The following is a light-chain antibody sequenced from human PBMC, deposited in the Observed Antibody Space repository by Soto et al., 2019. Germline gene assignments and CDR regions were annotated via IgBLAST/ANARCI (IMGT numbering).Light chain of an antibody. CDR2: AAS. J-gene: IGKJ2*01. V-gene: IGKV1-8*01. Sequence: AIRMTQSPSSFSASTGDRVTITCRASQGSSSDLAWYQQKPGKATKLLIYAASTLQSGDPSRFSGSGSGTDFTLTISCLQSEDFAPYYWQQYYSYHPTFGQGTKLEIK. CDR1: QGSSSD. CDR3: QQYYSYHPT.